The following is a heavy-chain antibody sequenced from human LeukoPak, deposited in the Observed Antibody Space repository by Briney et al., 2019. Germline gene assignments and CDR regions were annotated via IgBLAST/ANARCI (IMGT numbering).Heavy chain of an antibody. CDR1: GFTFSSCN. CDR3: ARDIQTVAGSSSNFHY. D-gene: IGHD6-19*01. CDR2: ISTSSSYI. J-gene: IGHJ4*02. Sequence: GGSLRLSCAASGFTFSSCNMNWVRQAPGKGLEWVSSISTSSSYIYFADSVKGRFTISRNNAKNSLYLQMNSLRAEDTAVYYCARDIQTVAGSSSNFHYWGQGTLVTVSS. V-gene: IGHV3-21*01.